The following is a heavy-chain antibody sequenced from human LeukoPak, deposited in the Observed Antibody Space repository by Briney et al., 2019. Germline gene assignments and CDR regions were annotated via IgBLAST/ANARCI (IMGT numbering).Heavy chain of an antibody. V-gene: IGHV4-34*01. D-gene: IGHD3-10*01. Sequence: SETLSLTCAVYDVSFSGYYWSWLRQPPGKGLEWIGEINHSGSTNYNPSLKSRVTISVDTSKNQFSLKLGSVTAADTAVYYCARSLWFGELLGWGQGTLVTVSS. CDR1: DVSFSGYY. J-gene: IGHJ4*02. CDR3: ARSLWFGELLG. CDR2: INHSGST.